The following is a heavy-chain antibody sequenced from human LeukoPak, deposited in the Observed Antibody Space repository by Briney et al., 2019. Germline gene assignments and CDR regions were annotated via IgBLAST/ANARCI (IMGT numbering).Heavy chain of an antibody. J-gene: IGHJ4*02. CDR3: ARRAYGTGFDY. D-gene: IGHD3/OR15-3a*01. CDR1: GGSISSSPYW. CDR2: IYFSGST. V-gene: IGHV4-39*01. Sequence: SETLSLTRTVSGGSISSSPYWWRWLRQPPGKGLEWIGTIYFSGSTFYHPSLEGRVSISADRSKNQFSLKLASVTAADTAVYYCARRAYGTGFDYWGQGTVVTVSS.